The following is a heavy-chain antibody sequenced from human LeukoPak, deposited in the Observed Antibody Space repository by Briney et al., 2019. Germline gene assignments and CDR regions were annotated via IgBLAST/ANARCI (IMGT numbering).Heavy chain of an antibody. V-gene: IGHV4-59*11. CDR1: GGSISSHY. CDR2: IYYSGST. D-gene: IGHD4-23*01. CDR3: ARAGGYYYMDV. J-gene: IGHJ6*03. Sequence: SSQTLSLTCTVSGGSISSHYWSWIRQPPGKGLEWIGYIYYSGSTNYNPSLKSRVTISVDTSKNQFSLKLSSVTAADTAVYYCARAGGYYYMDVWGKGTTVTVSS.